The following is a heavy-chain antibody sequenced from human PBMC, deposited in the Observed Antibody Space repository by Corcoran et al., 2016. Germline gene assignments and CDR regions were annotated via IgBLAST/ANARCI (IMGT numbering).Heavy chain of an antibody. V-gene: IGHV4-34*01. J-gene: IGHJ6*02. CDR2: INHSGST. CDR1: GGSFSGYY. CDR3: ARGESPEYYGMDV. Sequence: QVQLQQWGAGLLKPSETLSLTCAVYGGSFSGYYWSWIRQPPGKGLEWIGEINHSGSTNYNPSLKSRVTISVDTSKNQFSLKLSSVTAAETAVYYCARGESPEYYGMDVWGQGTTVTVSS.